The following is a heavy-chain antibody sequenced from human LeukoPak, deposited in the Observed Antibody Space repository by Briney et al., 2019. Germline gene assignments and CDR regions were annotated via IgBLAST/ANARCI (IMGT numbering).Heavy chain of an antibody. D-gene: IGHD1-26*01. CDR3: VAWGNSGNS. V-gene: IGHV3-7*01. J-gene: IGHJ3*01. Sequence: GGSLRLSCAASGYTFSGHWMRWVRQAPAKGLEWVAHMNGDGSQIYYMDFVKGRFTISRDNAKNSLYLQMTGLRAEDTAVYYCVAWGNSGNSWGQGTMVIVSS. CDR1: GYTFSGHW. CDR2: MNGDGSQI.